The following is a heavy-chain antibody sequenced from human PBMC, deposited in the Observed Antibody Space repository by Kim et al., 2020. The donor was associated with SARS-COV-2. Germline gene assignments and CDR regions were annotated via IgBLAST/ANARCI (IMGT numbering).Heavy chain of an antibody. CDR3: AKEAGSW. D-gene: IGHD6-19*01. CDR1: GFTFSTYA. V-gene: IGHV3-23*03. Sequence: GGSLRLSCAASGFTFSTYAMSWVRQAPGKGLEWVSVIYAGGSTAFYADSVQGRFTISRDNSMNILYLQMNSLRVEDTAVYYCAKEAGSWWGQGTLVTVSS. J-gene: IGHJ4*02. CDR2: IYAGGSTA.